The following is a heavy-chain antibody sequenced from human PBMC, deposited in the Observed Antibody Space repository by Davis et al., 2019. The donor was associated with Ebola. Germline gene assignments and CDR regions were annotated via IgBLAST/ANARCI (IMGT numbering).Heavy chain of an antibody. D-gene: IGHD1-26*01. V-gene: IGHV4-61*09. CDR1: GGSISSGSYY. J-gene: IGHJ4*02. CDR3: ARAAVGAIDY. Sequence: PSETLSLTCTVSGGSISSGSYYWSWIRQPAGKGLEWIGHIYTSGSTNYNPSLKSRVTISVDTSKNQFSLKLSSVTAADTAVYYCARAAVGAIDYWGQGTLVTVSS. CDR2: IYTSGST.